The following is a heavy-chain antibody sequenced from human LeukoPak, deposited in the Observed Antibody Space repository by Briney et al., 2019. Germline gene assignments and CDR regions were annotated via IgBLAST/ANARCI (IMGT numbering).Heavy chain of an antibody. CDR3: ARHGETAMVPYYFDY. V-gene: IGHV4-39*01. Sequence: SETLSLTCTVSGGSISSSSYYWGWIRQPPGKGLEWIGSIYYSGSTYYNPSLKSRVTISVDTSKNQFSLKLSSVTAADTAVYYCARHGETAMVPYYFDYWGQGTLVTVSS. CDR1: GGSISSSSYY. D-gene: IGHD5-18*01. CDR2: IYYSGST. J-gene: IGHJ4*02.